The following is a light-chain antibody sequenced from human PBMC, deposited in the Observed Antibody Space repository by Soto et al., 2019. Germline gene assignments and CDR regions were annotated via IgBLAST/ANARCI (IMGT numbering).Light chain of an antibody. CDR1: SSDIGRYNY. J-gene: IGLJ2*01. V-gene: IGLV2-14*03. Sequence: QSALTQPASVSGSPGQSITISCTGTSSDIGRYNYVSWYQHSPGKAPKLIIYDVSDRPSGVSNRFSGSKSGTTASLTISGLQAEDEADYYGGSYTSSDTMIFGGGTKLTVL. CDR3: GSYTSSDTMI. CDR2: DVS.